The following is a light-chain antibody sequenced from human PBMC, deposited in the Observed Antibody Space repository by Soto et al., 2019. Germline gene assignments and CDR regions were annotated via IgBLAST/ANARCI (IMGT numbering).Light chain of an antibody. CDR3: QQYNKWPPWT. J-gene: IGKJ2*01. CDR2: GAS. Sequence: EIVMTQSPATLSVSPGERATLSCRASQSVSSSLAWYQQKPGQAPRLLIYGASTRATGIPARFSGSGSGTEFTLTISSLQSKDFAVYYCQQYNKWPPWTFGQGTKLEIK. V-gene: IGKV3-15*01. CDR1: QSVSSS.